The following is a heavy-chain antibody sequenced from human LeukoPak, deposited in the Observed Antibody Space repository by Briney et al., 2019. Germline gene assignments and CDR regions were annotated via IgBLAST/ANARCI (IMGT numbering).Heavy chain of an antibody. CDR1: GFTFTTYW. D-gene: IGHD1-26*01. V-gene: IGHV3-7*01. CDR2: MKPDGSEI. J-gene: IGHJ6*03. CDR3: ARAAYSGSSYYYYYYMDV. Sequence: GGSLRLSCAASGFTFTTYWMSWVRQAPGKGLEWVANMKPDGSEIFYVDSVKGRFTISRDNAKNTLYLQMNSLRAEDTAVYYCARAAYSGSSYYYYYYMDVWGKGTTVTISS.